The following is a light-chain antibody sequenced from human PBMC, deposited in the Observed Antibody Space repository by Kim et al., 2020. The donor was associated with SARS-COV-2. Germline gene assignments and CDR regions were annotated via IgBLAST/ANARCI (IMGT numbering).Light chain of an antibody. CDR2: AAS. CDR3: QQYYSYSYT. J-gene: IGKJ2*01. V-gene: IGKV1-8*01. Sequence: IQMTQSPSSVSASVGDRVTITCRASQGISSYLAWYQQKPGKAPKLLIYAASTLQSGVPSRFSGSGSGTDFTLTISCLQSEDFATYYCQQYYSYSYTFGQGTKLEI. CDR1: QGISSY.